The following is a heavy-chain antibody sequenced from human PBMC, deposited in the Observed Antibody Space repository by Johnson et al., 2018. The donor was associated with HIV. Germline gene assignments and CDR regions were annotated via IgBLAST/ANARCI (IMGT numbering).Heavy chain of an antibody. Sequence: VQLVESGGGVVQPGGSLRLSCAASGFTFSSYGMHWVRQAQGQGLEWVAIISYEGTNKYYADSLKGRFTISRDNSKNTLDLQMNSLRAEDTAVYYCVSSAQWSGWPPGAFDIWGQGTMVTVSS. CDR3: VSSAQWSGWPPGAFDI. D-gene: IGHD6-19*01. V-gene: IGHV3-30*19. CDR1: GFTFSSYG. J-gene: IGHJ3*02. CDR2: ISYEGTNK.